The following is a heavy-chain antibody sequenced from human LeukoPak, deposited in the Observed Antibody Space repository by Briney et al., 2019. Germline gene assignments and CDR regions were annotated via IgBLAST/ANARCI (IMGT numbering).Heavy chain of an antibody. V-gene: IGHV1-69*04. CDR2: IIPILGIA. D-gene: IGHD1-26*01. Sequence: SVKVSCKASGGTFSSYAISWVRQAPGQGLEWMGRIIPILGIANYAQKFQGRVTITADKSTSTAYMELSSLRSEDTAVYYCARWAPVGATIRDAFDIWGQGTMVTVSS. CDR3: ARWAPVGATIRDAFDI. J-gene: IGHJ3*02. CDR1: GGTFSSYA.